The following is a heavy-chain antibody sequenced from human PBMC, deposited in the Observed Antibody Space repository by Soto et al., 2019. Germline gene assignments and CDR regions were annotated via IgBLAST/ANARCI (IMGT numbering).Heavy chain of an antibody. CDR3: AGDSSSWYQDGRYYYYYGMDV. D-gene: IGHD6-13*01. CDR1: GFTFSSYG. CDR2: IWYDGSNK. V-gene: IGHV3-33*01. Sequence: QVQLVESGGGVVQPGRSLRLSCAASGFTFSSYGMHWVRQAPGKGLEWVAVIWYDGSNKYYADSVKGRFTISRDNSKNTLYLQMNSLRDEDTAVYYCAGDSSSWYQDGRYYYYYGMDVCGQGTTVTVSS. J-gene: IGHJ6*02.